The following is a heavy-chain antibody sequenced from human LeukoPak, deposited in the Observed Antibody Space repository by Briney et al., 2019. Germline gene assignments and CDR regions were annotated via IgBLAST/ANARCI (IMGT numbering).Heavy chain of an antibody. CDR2: ISGSGGNT. CDR3: AEEVGNTYPTFDY. V-gene: IGHV3-23*01. CDR1: GFTFSNYV. D-gene: IGHD1-26*01. J-gene: IGHJ4*02. Sequence: GSLRLSCAASGFTFSNYVMSWVRQAPGKGLEWVSSISGSGGNTYYADSVKGRFIISRDNSKNALYLQMNSLRAEDTALYYCAEEVGNTYPTFDYWGQGTLVTVSS.